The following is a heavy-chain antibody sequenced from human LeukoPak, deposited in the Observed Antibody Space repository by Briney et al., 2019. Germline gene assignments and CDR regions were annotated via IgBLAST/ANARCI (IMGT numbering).Heavy chain of an antibody. D-gene: IGHD3-9*01. Sequence: GGSLRLSCAASGFTFSSYGMHWVRQAPGKGLEWVAFIRYDGSNKYYADSVKGRFTISRDNSKNTLYLQMSSLRAEDTAVYYCAKGLYDILTGSLTPPGYWGQGTLVTVSS. CDR1: GFTFSSYG. V-gene: IGHV3-30*02. J-gene: IGHJ4*02. CDR2: IRYDGSNK. CDR3: AKGLYDILTGSLTPPGY.